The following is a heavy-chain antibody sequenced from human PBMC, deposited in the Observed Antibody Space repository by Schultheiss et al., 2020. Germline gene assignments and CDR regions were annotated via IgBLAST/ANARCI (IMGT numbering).Heavy chain of an antibody. Sequence: SETLSLTCTVSGGSISSYYWSWIRQPAGKGLEWIGRIYTSGSTNYNPSLKSRVTMSVDTSKNQFSLKLSSVTAADTAVYYCARVGYCSSTSCYGPHYYYGMDVWGQGTTVNGS. J-gene: IGHJ6*02. CDR2: IYTSGST. V-gene: IGHV4-4*07. CDR3: ARVGYCSSTSCYGPHYYYGMDV. CDR1: GGSISSYY. D-gene: IGHD2-2*01.